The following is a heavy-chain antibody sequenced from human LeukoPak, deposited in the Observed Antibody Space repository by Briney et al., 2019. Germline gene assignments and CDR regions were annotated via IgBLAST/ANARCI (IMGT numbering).Heavy chain of an antibody. CDR1: GFTFSSYG. V-gene: IGHV4-34*01. D-gene: IGHD1-26*01. J-gene: IGHJ4*02. CDR2: INHSGST. Sequence: LRLSCAASGFTFSSYGLHWVRQAPGKGLEWVGEINHSGSTNYNPSLKSRVTLSVDMSKNQFSLKLSSVTAADTAVYFCARGQEDWEQLQRAVNFDYWGQGTLVTVSS. CDR3: ARGQEDWEQLQRAVNFDY.